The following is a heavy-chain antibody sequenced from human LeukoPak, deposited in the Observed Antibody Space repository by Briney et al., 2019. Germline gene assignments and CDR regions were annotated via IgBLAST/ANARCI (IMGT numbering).Heavy chain of an antibody. D-gene: IGHD3-16*01. V-gene: IGHV5-51*01. CDR1: GYSFTSNW. Sequence: GESLKISCKGSGYSFTSNWIGWVRQMPGKGLEWMGIIYPGDSATTYSPSFQGQVTISADKSITTAYLQWDSLKASDTAMYYCARHPWGIKVADYWGQGTLVTVSS. J-gene: IGHJ4*02. CDR2: IYPGDSAT. CDR3: ARHPWGIKVADY.